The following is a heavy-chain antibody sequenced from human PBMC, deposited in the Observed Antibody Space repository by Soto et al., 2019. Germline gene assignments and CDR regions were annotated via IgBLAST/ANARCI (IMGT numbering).Heavy chain of an antibody. Sequence: QLQLQESGPGLVRPSGTLSLTCAVSGGFTSTNNWWSWVRQPPGKGREWIGDAYHSGRNEYNPSLKSRVSISVDKSKTQISLKLTSATAADTAVYYCARSPPSSYYGGSGTFDYWGQGTLVTVSS. V-gene: IGHV4-4*02. CDR2: AYHSGRN. J-gene: IGHJ4*02. CDR1: GGFTSTNNW. CDR3: ARSPPSSYYGGSGTFDY. D-gene: IGHD3-10*01.